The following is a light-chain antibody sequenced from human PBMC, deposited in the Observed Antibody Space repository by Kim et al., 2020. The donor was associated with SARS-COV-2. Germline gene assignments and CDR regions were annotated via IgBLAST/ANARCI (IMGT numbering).Light chain of an antibody. CDR3: QQYNNHPWT. CDR1: EGISNH. J-gene: IGKJ1*01. CDR2: AAS. Sequence: ASVGDRVSISCRASEGISNHLGWFQQKPGKAPKSLIYAASSLHGGVPSNFSASGSGTDFTLTISRLQTEDVATYYCQQYNNHPWTFGHGTKVDIK. V-gene: IGKV1-16*02.